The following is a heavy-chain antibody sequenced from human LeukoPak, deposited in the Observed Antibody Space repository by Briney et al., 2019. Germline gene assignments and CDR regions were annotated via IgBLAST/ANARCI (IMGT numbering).Heavy chain of an antibody. V-gene: IGHV3-23*01. Sequence: GGSLRLSCAASGIILSDNLMSWVRQAPGKGLEWVSAISGSGGSTYYADSVKGRFTISRDNSKNTLYLQMNSLRAEDTAVYYCAKAHAARRDYWGQGTLVTVSS. CDR2: ISGSGGST. CDR3: AKAHAARRDY. D-gene: IGHD6-6*01. CDR1: GIILSDNL. J-gene: IGHJ4*02.